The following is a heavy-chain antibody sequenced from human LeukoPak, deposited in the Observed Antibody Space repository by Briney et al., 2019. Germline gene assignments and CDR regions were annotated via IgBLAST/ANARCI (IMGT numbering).Heavy chain of an antibody. Sequence: GGSLRLSCAASGFTFSSYSMNWVRQAPGKGLEWVSSISSSSSYIYYADSVKGRFTISRDNAKNSLYLQMNSLRAEDTAVYYCAREEYCSGGSCYYYYYMDVWGKGTTVTVSS. CDR3: AREEYCSGGSCYYYYYMDV. CDR2: ISSSSSYI. CDR1: GFTFSSYS. V-gene: IGHV3-21*01. J-gene: IGHJ6*03. D-gene: IGHD2-15*01.